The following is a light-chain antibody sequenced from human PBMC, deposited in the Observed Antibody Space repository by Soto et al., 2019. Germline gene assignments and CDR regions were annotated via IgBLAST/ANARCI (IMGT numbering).Light chain of an antibody. CDR1: SSNIGSNT. V-gene: IGLV1-44*01. Sequence: QSVLTQPHSASGTPGQRVTISCSGSSSNIGSNTVNWYQQLPGTAPKLLIYSNNQRPSGVPDRFSGSKSGTSASLAISGLQTEDEADYYCAAWDDSLNGKVFGTGTKLTV. CDR3: AAWDDSLNGKV. CDR2: SNN. J-gene: IGLJ1*01.